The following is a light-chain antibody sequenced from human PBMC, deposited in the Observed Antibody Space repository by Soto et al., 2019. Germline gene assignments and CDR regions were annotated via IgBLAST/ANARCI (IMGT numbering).Light chain of an antibody. CDR3: RHHTSYPRT. J-gene: IGKJ1*01. CDR1: QDIGND. Sequence: DLQMTQTPSSLSASVGDRVTITCRASQDIGNDVGWYQQKPGKAPKRLIYLTYSLQTGVPSRFSGSGSGTDFSLTISSLQPEDYATYFCRHHTSYPRTSGQRTTVVIK. V-gene: IGKV1-17*01. CDR2: LTY.